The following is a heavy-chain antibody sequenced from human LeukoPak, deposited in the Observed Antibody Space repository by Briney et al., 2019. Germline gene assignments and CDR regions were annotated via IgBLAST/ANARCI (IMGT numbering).Heavy chain of an antibody. CDR2: INPSGGST. V-gene: IGHV1-46*01. J-gene: IGHJ4*02. CDR3: AREWRNYGSGRTPGY. CDR1: GYTFTSYY. D-gene: IGHD3-10*01. Sequence: GASVKVSCKASGYTFTSYYMHWVRQAPGQGLEWMGIINPSGGSTSYAQKFQGRVTMTRDTSTSTVYMELSSLRYEDTAVYYCAREWRNYGSGRTPGYWGQGTLDTVSS.